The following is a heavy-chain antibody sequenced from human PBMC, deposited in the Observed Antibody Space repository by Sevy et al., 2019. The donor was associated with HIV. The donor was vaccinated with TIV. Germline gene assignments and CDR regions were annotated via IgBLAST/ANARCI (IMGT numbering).Heavy chain of an antibody. CDR3: TRGYYYDSSGCSDY. CDR1: GFTFGDYA. CDR2: IRSKDYGGAT. V-gene: IGHV3-49*03. Sequence: GGSLRLSYTGSGFTFGDYAMSWFRQAPGMGLEWVGFIRSKDYGGATEYAASVKGRFTISRDDSKSIADLQMNSLKTEDTAVYYCTRGYYYDSSGCSDYWGQGTLVTVSS. D-gene: IGHD3-22*01. J-gene: IGHJ4*02.